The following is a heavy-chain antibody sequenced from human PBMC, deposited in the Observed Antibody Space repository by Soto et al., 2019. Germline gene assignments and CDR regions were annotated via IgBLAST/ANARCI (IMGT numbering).Heavy chain of an antibody. V-gene: IGHV4-39*02. CDR2: IYYSGST. D-gene: IGHD3-10*01. J-gene: IGHJ6*02. CDR1: GGPISSSSYY. CDR3: ARDLVRGVTPHYGMDV. Sequence: SETLSLTCTVSGGPISSSSYYWGWIRQPPGKGLEWIGSIYYSGSTYYNPSLKSRVTISVDTSKNQFSLKLSSVTAADTAVYYCARDLVRGVTPHYGMDVWGQGTTVTVSS.